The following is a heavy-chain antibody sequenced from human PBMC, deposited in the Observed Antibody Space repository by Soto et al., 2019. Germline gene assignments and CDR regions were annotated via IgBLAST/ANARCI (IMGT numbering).Heavy chain of an antibody. V-gene: IGHV3-23*01. CDR3: AKVRSSTSCYAFDY. D-gene: IGHD2-2*01. Sequence: PGGSLRLSCAASGFTFSNYAMSWVRQAPGKGLEWVSALSSTGGSTYYADSVKGRFTVSRDSSKTTLYLQLNSLRAEDTAVYYCAKVRSSTSCYAFDYWGQGTLVTVSS. CDR2: LSSTGGST. J-gene: IGHJ4*02. CDR1: GFTFSNYA.